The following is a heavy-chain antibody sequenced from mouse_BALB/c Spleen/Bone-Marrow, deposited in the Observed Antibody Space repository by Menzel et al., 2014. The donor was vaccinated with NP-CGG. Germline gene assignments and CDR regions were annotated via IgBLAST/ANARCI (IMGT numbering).Heavy chain of an antibody. Sequence: QVQLQQPGPELVKPGASVKMSCKASGYTFTSYFIHWVKQRPGQGLEWIGWIYPGDGSAKYNEKFKGKTTLTADKSSSTAYMLLSSLTSEDSAIFFCAYYRYDEHFDVWGAGTTVTVSS. V-gene: IGHV1S56*01. CDR1: GYTFTSYF. J-gene: IGHJ1*01. D-gene: IGHD2-14*01. CDR2: IYPGDGSA. CDR3: AYYRYDEHFDV.